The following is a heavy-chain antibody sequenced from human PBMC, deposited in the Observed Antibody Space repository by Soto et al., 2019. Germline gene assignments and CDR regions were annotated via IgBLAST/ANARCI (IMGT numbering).Heavy chain of an antibody. CDR3: ATSRAFDI. J-gene: IGHJ3*02. V-gene: IGHV3-23*01. CDR2: ISGSDNST. Sequence: QAGGSLRLSCAASGFTFSSYAMTWVRQAPGKGLEWVSVISGSDNSTYYADSVKGRFTISRDNSKNTLYLQMNSLRAEDTAIYYCATSRAFDIWGHGTMVTDSS. CDR1: GFTFSSYA.